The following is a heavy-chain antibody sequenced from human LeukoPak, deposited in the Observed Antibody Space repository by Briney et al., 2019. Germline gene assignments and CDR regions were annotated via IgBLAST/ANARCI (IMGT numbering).Heavy chain of an antibody. J-gene: IGHJ3*02. V-gene: IGHV3-30-3*01. Sequence: PGRSLRLSCAASGFTFGSYAMHWVRQAPGKGLEWVAVISYDGSKKYYADSVKGRFTISRDNSKNTLYLQMNSLRAEDTAVYYCAKAPRMVTNDAFDIWGQGTMVTVSS. CDR1: GFTFGSYA. CDR2: ISYDGSKK. CDR3: AKAPRMVTNDAFDI. D-gene: IGHD2-21*02.